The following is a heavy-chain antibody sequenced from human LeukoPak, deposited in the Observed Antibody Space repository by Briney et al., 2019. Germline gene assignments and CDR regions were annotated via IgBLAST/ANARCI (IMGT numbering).Heavy chain of an antibody. V-gene: IGHV3-48*04. J-gene: IGHJ4*02. D-gene: IGHD4-17*01. CDR1: RFTFTAYS. CDR3: ATALDYGDSRDY. CDR2: ISSSNRTI. Sequence: PGGSLRLSCAASRFTFTAYSMNWVCQAPGKGLEWVSYISSSNRTIYYADSVKGRFTISRDNAKNSLYLQMNSLRAEDTAVYYCATALDYGDSRDYWGQGTLVTVSS.